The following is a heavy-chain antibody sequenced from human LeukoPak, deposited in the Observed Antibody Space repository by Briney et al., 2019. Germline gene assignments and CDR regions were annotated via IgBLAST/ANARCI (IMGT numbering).Heavy chain of an antibody. CDR3: AKERLGYCSGGSCYVFDY. J-gene: IGHJ4*02. V-gene: IGHV3-33*06. Sequence: GGSLRLSCAASRFTFSSYGMHWVRQAPGKGLEWVAVIWYDGSNKYYAGSVKGRFTISRDNSKNTLYLQMNSLRAEDTAVYYCAKERLGYCSGGSCYVFDYWGQGTLVTVSS. D-gene: IGHD2-15*01. CDR2: IWYDGSNK. CDR1: RFTFSSYG.